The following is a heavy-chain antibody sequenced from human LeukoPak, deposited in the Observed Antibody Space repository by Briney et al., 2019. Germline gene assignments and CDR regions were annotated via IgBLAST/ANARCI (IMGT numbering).Heavy chain of an antibody. V-gene: IGHV1-3*02. J-gene: IGHJ1*01. CDR2: SNAGNGNT. Sequence: GASVKVSCKASGGTFSSYAISWVRQAPGQRLEWMGWSNAGNGNTKYSQEFQGRVTITTDESTSTAYMELSSLRSEDTAVYYRASSNCTNGVCCTLGYFQHWGQGTLVTVSS. CDR3: ASSNCTNGVCCTLGYFQH. D-gene: IGHD2-8*01. CDR1: GGTFSSYA.